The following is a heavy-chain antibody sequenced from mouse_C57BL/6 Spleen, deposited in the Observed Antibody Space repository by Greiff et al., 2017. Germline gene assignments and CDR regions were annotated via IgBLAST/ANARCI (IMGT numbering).Heavy chain of an antibody. CDR2: ISYSGST. V-gene: IGHV3-1*01. J-gene: IGHJ1*03. Sequence: EVHLVESGPGLVKPSQSLSLTCTVTGYSITSGYDWHWIRHFPGNKLEWMGYISYSGSTNYNPSLKSRISITHDTSKNHFFLKLNSVTTEDAATYYCARGNYGRSFDVWGTGTTVTVSS. D-gene: IGHD1-2*01. CDR3: ARGNYGRSFDV. CDR1: GYSITSGYD.